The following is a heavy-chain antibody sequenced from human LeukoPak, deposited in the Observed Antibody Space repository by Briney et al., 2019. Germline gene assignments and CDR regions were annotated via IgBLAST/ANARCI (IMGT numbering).Heavy chain of an antibody. V-gene: IGHV3-33*01. Sequence: GGSLRLSCAASGFTFNTYAMHWVRHAPGKGLEWVALLYHGGSNKFYANSVRGRFTISRDNSRSTRYLQMDSLRAEDTAVYYCARNPTASGTTGLYPTYWGQGTLVAVSS. CDR2: LYHGGSNK. CDR3: ARNPTASGTTGLYPTY. J-gene: IGHJ4*02. CDR1: GFTFNTYA. D-gene: IGHD1-7*01.